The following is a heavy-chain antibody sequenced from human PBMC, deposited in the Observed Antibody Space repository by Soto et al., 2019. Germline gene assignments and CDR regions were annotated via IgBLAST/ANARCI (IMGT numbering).Heavy chain of an antibody. D-gene: IGHD2-2*01. CDR3: AREDSIIIPAVSDF. CDR1: GFNFNNYS. CDR2: VSKSDYT. J-gene: IGHJ4*02. V-gene: IGHV3-21*01. Sequence: PGGSLRLSCAVSGFNFNNYSINWVRQAPGKGLEWVSSVSKSDYTYYSDSVKGRFTISRDNAKNSVSLQMNTLRAEDTAVYYCAREDSIIIPAVSDFWGQGTLVTVSS.